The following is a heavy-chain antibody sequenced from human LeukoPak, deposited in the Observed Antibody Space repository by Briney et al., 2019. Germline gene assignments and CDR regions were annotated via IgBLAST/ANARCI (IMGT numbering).Heavy chain of an antibody. V-gene: IGHV3-33*01. CDR1: GFTFSSYG. J-gene: IGHJ6*02. D-gene: IGHD1-26*01. CDR2: IWYDGSNK. Sequence: PGGSLRLSCAASGFTFSSYGMHWVRQAPGKGLEWVAVIWYDGSNKYYADSVKGRFTISRDNSKNTLYLQMNSLRAEDTAVYYCARDGTLRNYYYYGMDVWGQGTTVTVSS. CDR3: ARDGTLRNYYYYGMDV.